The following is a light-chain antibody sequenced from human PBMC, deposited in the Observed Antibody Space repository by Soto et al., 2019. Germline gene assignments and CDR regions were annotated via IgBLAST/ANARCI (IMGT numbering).Light chain of an antibody. CDR3: QSYGGSLSAFYV. CDR2: ANS. V-gene: IGLV1-40*01. Sequence: QSALTQPPSVSGAPGQRVTISCTGSSSNIGAGYDVHWYQQLPGTAPKLLIFANSNRPSGVPDRFSGSKSGTSASLAITGLQAEDEADYYCQSYGGSLSAFYVFGTGTKLTVL. J-gene: IGLJ1*01. CDR1: SSNIGAGYD.